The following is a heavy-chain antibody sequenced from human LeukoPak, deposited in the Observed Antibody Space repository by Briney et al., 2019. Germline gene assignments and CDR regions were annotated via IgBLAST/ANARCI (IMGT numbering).Heavy chain of an antibody. D-gene: IGHD5-18*01. CDR3: ARGHGYSSAYGMDV. J-gene: IGHJ6*02. CDR2: INHSGST. Sequence: WETLSLTCAVYGGSFSGYYWSWIRQPPGKGLEWIGEINHSGSTNYNPSLKSRVTISVDTSKIHFSLKLSSVAAADAAVYDCARGHGYSSAYGMDVWGQGTTVTVSS. V-gene: IGHV4-34*01. CDR1: GGSFSGYY.